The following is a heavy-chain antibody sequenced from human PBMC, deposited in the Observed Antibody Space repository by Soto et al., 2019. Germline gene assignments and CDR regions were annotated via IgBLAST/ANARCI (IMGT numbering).Heavy chain of an antibody. J-gene: IGHJ4*02. CDR1: GFSFSAYY. D-gene: IGHD3-10*01. Sequence: LRLSCAASGFSFSAYYMTWVRQAPGKGLEWVASIKSDGSEQYYVDSVKGRFTISRDNAKNSLYLQMNSLRAGDTGLYYCSRENWFQDYWGQGTLVTVSS. CDR3: SRENWFQDY. CDR2: IKSDGSEQ. V-gene: IGHV3-7*03.